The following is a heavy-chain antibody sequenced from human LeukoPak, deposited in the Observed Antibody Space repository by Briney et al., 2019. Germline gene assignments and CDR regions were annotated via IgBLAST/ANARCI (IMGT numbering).Heavy chain of an antibody. J-gene: IGHJ4*02. V-gene: IGHV4-59*08. D-gene: IGHD6-19*01. CDR3: ASEGVALAGIDY. CDR1: GGSISDYY. Sequence: PSETLSLTCTVSGGSISDYYWSWIRRPPGKGLEWIGYIYYSGTTSYNPSLKSRVTISVDTSKNQISLRLSSVIAADTAVYYCASEGVALAGIDYWGQGALVTVSS. CDR2: IYYSGTT.